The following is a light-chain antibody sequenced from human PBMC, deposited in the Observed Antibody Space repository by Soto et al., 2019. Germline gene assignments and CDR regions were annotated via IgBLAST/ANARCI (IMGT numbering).Light chain of an antibody. CDR1: QSIRRW. Sequence: DIQMTQSPSTLSASVGDRVTITCRASQSIRRWLAWYQQKPGKAPELLIYDASSLNRGVPSRFSGSGSGTDFTLTISRLQPDDFATYYCHQYNSYPRTFGHGTKVEIK. J-gene: IGKJ1*01. V-gene: IGKV1-5*01. CDR2: DAS. CDR3: HQYNSYPRT.